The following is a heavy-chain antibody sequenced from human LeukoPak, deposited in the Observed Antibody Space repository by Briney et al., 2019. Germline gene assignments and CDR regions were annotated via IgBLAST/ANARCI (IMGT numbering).Heavy chain of an antibody. J-gene: IGHJ6*03. Sequence: SETLSLTCAVSGGSISSSNWWNWVRQPPGKGLEWIGQIYHSGSTNYNPSLKTRVTISVDKSKSQFSLNLSSVTAADTAVYYCARAWDYCSGGSCYPDRYYYYYYMDVWGKGTTVTVSS. CDR2: IYHSGST. D-gene: IGHD2-15*01. CDR1: GGSISSSNW. CDR3: ARAWDYCSGGSCYPDRYYYYYYMDV. V-gene: IGHV4-4*02.